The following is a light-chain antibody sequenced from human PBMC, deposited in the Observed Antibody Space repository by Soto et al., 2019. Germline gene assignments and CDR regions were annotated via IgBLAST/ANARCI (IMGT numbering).Light chain of an antibody. CDR3: QQYNNGPTYT. J-gene: IGKJ2*01. V-gene: IGKV3-15*01. CDR2: GAS. CDR1: QSISSS. Sequence: EIGMTQSPATLSVSAGERATLSCRASQSISSSLAWYQQKPGQAPRLLIYGASTRATGIPARFSGSGSGTEFTLTISSLQSEDFAVYYCQQYNNGPTYTFGQGTKLEIK.